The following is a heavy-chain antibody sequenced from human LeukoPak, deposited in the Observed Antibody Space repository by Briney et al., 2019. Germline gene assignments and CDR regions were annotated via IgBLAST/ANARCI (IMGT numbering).Heavy chain of an antibody. Sequence: PGGSLRLSCAASGFTFSSYEMNWVRQAPGKGLEWVSYISSSGSTIYYADSVKGRFTISRDNAKNSLYLQMNSLRAEDTAVYYCARGGLYYDSSGYYHWGQGTLVTVSS. D-gene: IGHD3-22*01. V-gene: IGHV3-48*03. CDR3: ARGGLYYDSSGYYH. CDR2: ISSSGSTI. CDR1: GFTFSSYE. J-gene: IGHJ4*02.